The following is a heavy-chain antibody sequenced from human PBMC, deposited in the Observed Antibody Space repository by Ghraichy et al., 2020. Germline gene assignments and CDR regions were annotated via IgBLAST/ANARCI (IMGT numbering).Heavy chain of an antibody. J-gene: IGHJ4*02. CDR2: IYSDDRT. CDR3: ARGLRFYDTTDVDN. CDR1: GFSVSSNH. Sequence: GGSLRLSCAASGFSVSSNHMSWVRQAPGKGLEWVSVIYSDDRTDYADSVKGRFNLSRDKSKNTVYLQMNSLRVEDTAMYYCARGLRFYDTTDVDNWGQGILVTVSS. D-gene: IGHD2/OR15-2a*01. V-gene: IGHV3-53*01.